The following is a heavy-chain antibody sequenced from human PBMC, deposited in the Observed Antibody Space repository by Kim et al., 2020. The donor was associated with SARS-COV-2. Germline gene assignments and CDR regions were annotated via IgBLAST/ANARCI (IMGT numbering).Heavy chain of an antibody. D-gene: IGHD6-13*01. Sequence: ASVKVSCKVSGYTLTELSMHWVRQAPGKGLEWMGGFDPEDGETIYAQKFQGRVTMTEDTSTDTAYMELSSLRSEDTAMYYCATGPPIAAAGTNWFDPWGQGTLVTVSS. CDR2: FDPEDGET. J-gene: IGHJ5*02. V-gene: IGHV1-24*01. CDR3: ATGPPIAAAGTNWFDP. CDR1: GYTLTELS.